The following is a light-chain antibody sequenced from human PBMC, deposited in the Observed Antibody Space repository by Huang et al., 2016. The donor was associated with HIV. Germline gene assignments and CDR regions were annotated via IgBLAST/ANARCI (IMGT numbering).Light chain of an antibody. CDR1: QNIGTS. Sequence: DIQMTQSPSSLSASVGDRVTITCRASQNIGTSLNWIQQKPGQAPKLLIYATFTLQSGVPARFGDGGSGTAFTLTINSLHPEDFATYYCQQSQSPPRTFGQETKVEI. V-gene: IGKV1-39*01. J-gene: IGKJ1*01. CDR3: QQSQSPPRT. CDR2: ATF.